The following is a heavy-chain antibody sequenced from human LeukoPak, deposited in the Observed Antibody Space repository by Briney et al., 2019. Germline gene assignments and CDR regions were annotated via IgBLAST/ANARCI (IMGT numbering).Heavy chain of an antibody. CDR1: GFPFSDFA. Sequence: PGGSLRLSCAVSGFPFSDFAMSWVRPAPGKGLEWVSTISGGGDNTYFADSVKGRFTISRDNSKNTLFLQMVSLRAEDTAVYYCAKFEGALLGNYYMDVWGKGTTVTVSS. J-gene: IGHJ6*03. CDR2: ISGGGDNT. V-gene: IGHV3-23*01. CDR3: AKFEGALLGNYYMDV.